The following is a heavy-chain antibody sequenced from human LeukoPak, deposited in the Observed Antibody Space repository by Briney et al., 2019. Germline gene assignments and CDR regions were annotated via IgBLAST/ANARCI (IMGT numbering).Heavy chain of an antibody. J-gene: IGHJ1*01. CDR3: ARGNRWYYYGSGSYTHAEYFQH. CDR1: GYTFTSYG. CDR2: ISAYNGNT. V-gene: IGHV1-18*01. D-gene: IGHD3-10*01. Sequence: ASVKVSCKASGYTFTSYGISWVRQAPGQGLEWMGWISAYNGNTNYAQKLQGRVTMTTDTSTSTAYMELRSLRSDDTAAYYCARGNRWYYYGSGSYTHAEYFQHWGQGTLVTVSS.